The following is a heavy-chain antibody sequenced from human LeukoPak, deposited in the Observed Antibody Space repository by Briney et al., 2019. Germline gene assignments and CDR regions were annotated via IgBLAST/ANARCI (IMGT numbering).Heavy chain of an antibody. Sequence: SGTLSLTCAVTGGSISNNWWTWVRQPPGKGLEWIREISQSARTNYNPSLKSRVTMSVDKSRNQFSLKMNSVTAADTAVYYCAGVRLGSSGFSEYFEHWGQGTLVTVSS. D-gene: IGHD3-22*01. V-gene: IGHV4-4*02. J-gene: IGHJ1*01. CDR1: GGSISNNW. CDR3: AGVRLGSSGFSEYFEH. CDR2: ISQSART.